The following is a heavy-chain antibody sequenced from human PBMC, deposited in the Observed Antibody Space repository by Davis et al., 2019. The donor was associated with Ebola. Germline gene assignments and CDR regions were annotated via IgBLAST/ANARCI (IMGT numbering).Heavy chain of an antibody. J-gene: IGHJ4*02. V-gene: IGHV1-18*01. CDR2: ISAYNGNT. CDR3: ARGRSMVATQVGLRY. D-gene: IGHD5-12*01. Sequence: AASVKVSCKASGYTFTSYGISWVRQAPGQGLEWMGWISAYNGNTNYAQKLQGRVAITRDTSASTAYMELSRLRSDDTAVYYCARGRSMVATQVGLRYWGQGTLVTVSS. CDR1: GYTFTSYG.